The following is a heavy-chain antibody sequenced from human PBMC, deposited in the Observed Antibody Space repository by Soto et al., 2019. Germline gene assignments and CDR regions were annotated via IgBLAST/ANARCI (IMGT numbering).Heavy chain of an antibody. CDR2: IYYSGST. CDR3: AGGLGYCSSTSCYFSDY. D-gene: IGHD2-2*01. V-gene: IGHV4-59*01. CDR1: GGSISSYY. J-gene: IGHJ4*02. Sequence: SETLSLTCTVSGGSISSYYWSWIRQPPGKGLEWIGYIYYSGSTNYNPSLKSRVTISVDTSKNQFSLKLSSVTAADTAVYYCAGGLGYCSSTSCYFSDYWGQGTLVTVS.